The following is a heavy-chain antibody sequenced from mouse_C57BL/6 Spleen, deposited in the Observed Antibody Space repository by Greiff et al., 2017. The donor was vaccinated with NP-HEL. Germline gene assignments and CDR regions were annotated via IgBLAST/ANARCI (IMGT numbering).Heavy chain of an antibody. CDR3: ASGVDDYEGAWFAY. Sequence: VQLQQPGAELVRPGTSVKVSCKASGYAFTNYLIEWVKQRPGQGLEWIGVINPGSGGTNYNEKFKGKATLTVDKSSSTAYMQLSSLTSEDSAVYVCASGVDDYEGAWFAYWGQGTLVTVSA. CDR2: INPGSGGT. J-gene: IGHJ3*01. D-gene: IGHD2-4*01. CDR1: GYAFTNYL. V-gene: IGHV1-54*01.